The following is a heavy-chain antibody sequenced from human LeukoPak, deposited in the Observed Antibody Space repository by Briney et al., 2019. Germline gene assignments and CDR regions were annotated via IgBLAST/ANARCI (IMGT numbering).Heavy chain of an antibody. CDR1: GGSISSGGYY. CDR2: IYCSGST. J-gene: IGHJ3*02. CDR3: ARDCGSGSYYYCAFDI. Sequence: SQCLSLTCTLAGGSISSGGYYWSWIRQHPGKGLEWIGYIYCSGSTFYNPCLESRVTISVDTSKNQFSLTLSSVTAEDTAVYYCARDCGSGSYYYCAFDIWGQGTMVTVSS. V-gene: IGHV4-31*03. D-gene: IGHD3-10*01.